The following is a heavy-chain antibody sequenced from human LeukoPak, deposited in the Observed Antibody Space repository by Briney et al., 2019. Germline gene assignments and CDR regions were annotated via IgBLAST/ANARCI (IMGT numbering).Heavy chain of an antibody. CDR2: IYTSGST. D-gene: IGHD2-2*01. CDR3: ARSDSVPAPAAMSAFDI. V-gene: IGHV4-4*07. J-gene: IGHJ3*02. CDR1: GGSISSYY. Sequence: PSETLSLTCTVSGGSISSYYWSWIRQPAGKGLEWIGRIYTSGSTNYNPSLKSRVTMSVDTSKNQFSLKLSSVTAADTAVDYCARSDSVPAPAAMSAFDIWGQGTMVTVSS.